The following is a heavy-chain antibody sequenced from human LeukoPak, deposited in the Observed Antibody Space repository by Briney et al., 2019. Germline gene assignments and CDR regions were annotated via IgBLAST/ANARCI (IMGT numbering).Heavy chain of an antibody. CDR2: IRYDGSRK. CDR1: GFTFRSYG. D-gene: IGHD1-26*01. Sequence: GGSLRLSCAASGFTFRSYGMHWVRQAPGKGLEWVAFIRYDGSRKDYADSVKGRFTISRDNSKNTLYLQMNSLRAEDTAVYYCAREGQDPLNSLPYYYYYYMDVWGKGTTVTISS. V-gene: IGHV3-30*02. CDR3: AREGQDPLNSLPYYYYYYMDV. J-gene: IGHJ6*03.